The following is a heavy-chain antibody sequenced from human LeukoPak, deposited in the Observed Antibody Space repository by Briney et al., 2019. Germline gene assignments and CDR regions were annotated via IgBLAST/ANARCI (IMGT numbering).Heavy chain of an antibody. CDR2: IYYSGST. V-gene: IGHV4-59*11. D-gene: IGHD3-22*01. J-gene: IGHJ5*02. CDR3: ARDALLYDSSGYYHFGWFDP. Sequence: SETLSLTCTVSGGSISSHYWSWIRQPPGKGLEWIGYIYYSGSTNYNPSLKSRVTKSVDTSKNQFSLKLSSVTAADTAVYYCARDALLYDSSGYYHFGWFDPWGQGTLVTVSS. CDR1: GGSISSHY.